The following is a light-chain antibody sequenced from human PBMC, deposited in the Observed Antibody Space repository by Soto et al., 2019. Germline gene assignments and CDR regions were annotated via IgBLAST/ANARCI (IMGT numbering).Light chain of an antibody. J-gene: IGLJ1*01. CDR3: TSYAGSNNYV. V-gene: IGLV2-8*01. Sequence: QSALTQPRSASGSPGQSVTISCTGTSSDIGGYRYVSWYQQHPGKAPKLMIYEVSKRPSGVPDRFSGSKPGNTASLTVSGLQAEDEADYYCTSYAGSNNYVLGTGTKVTVL. CDR1: SSDIGGYRY. CDR2: EVS.